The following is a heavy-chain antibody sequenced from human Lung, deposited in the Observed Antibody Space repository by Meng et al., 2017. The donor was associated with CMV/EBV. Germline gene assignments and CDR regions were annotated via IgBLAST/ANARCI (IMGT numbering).Heavy chain of an antibody. V-gene: IGHV1-2*02. Sequence: ASVKVSCKASGYSFTDYYIHWLRLAPGQGLEWMGRINPYSGDTHFAQNFQGRVTMTRDTSISTAYMELTSLKSDDTAIYYCARDPSASVWSGYPEYWGQGALVTLS. CDR2: INPYSGDT. J-gene: IGHJ4*02. D-gene: IGHD3-3*01. CDR1: GYSFTDYY. CDR3: ARDPSASVWSGYPEY.